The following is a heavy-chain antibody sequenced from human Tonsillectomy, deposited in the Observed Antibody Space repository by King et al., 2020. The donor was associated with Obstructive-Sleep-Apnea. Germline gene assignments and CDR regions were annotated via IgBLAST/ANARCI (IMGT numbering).Heavy chain of an antibody. CDR2: IKHSGST. V-gene: IGHV4-34*01. Sequence: VQLQQWGAGLLKPSETLSLTCAVFGGSFSDYYWSWIRQPPGKGLEWIGEIKHSGSTNYNPSLKSRVTISADTSKNQYSLKLNSVTAADTAVYYCARGSGAAAVNWFDPWGQGTLVTVSS. CDR1: GGSFSDYY. D-gene: IGHD6-13*01. CDR3: ARGSGAAAVNWFDP. J-gene: IGHJ5*02.